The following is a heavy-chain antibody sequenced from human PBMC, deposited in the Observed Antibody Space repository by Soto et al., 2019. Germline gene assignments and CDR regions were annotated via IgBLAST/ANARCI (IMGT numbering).Heavy chain of an antibody. V-gene: IGHV4-39*07. CDR1: GGSISSSSYY. J-gene: IGHJ6*03. D-gene: IGHD3-9*01. Sequence: SETLSLTCTVSGGSISSSSYYWGWIRQPPGKGLEWIGCIYYSGSTNYNPSLKSRVTISVDTSKNQFSLKLSSVTAADTAVYYCARLTTIWLEDPYYYYMDVWGKGTTVTVSS. CDR2: IYYSGST. CDR3: ARLTTIWLEDPYYYYMDV.